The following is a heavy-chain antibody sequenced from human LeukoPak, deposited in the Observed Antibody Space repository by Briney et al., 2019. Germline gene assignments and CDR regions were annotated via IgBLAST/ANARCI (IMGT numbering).Heavy chain of an antibody. V-gene: IGHV4-38-2*02. J-gene: IGHJ4*02. CDR2: IYHSGST. D-gene: IGHD3-22*01. CDR3: ARVREQYYYDSSGYRGQYYFDY. Sequence: SETLSLTCTVSGYSISSGYYWGWIRQPPGKGLEWIGSIYHSGSTYYNPSLKSRVTISVDTSKNQFSLKLSSVTAADTAVYYCARVREQYYYDSSGYRGQYYFDYWGQGTLVTVSS. CDR1: GYSISSGYY.